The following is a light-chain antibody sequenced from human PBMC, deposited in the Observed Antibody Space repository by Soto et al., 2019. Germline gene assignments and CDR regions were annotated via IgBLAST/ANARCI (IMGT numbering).Light chain of an antibody. CDR3: QQYNNWPYT. CDR2: DAS. CDR1: QSVSIN. V-gene: IGKV3-15*01. Sequence: ERVMTQSPATLSVSPGERDTLSCRASQSVSINLAWYQQKPGQAPWLLIYDASTRATGIPARFSGSGSGTNFTLTISSLQSEDFAVYYCQQYNNWPYTFGQGTKLEIK. J-gene: IGKJ2*01.